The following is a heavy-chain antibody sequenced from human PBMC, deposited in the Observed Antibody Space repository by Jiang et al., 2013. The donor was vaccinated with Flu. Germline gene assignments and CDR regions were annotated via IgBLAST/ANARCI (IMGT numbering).Heavy chain of an antibody. V-gene: IGHV3-30*02. Sequence: QLLESGGGVVQPGGSMRLSCAASGFSFNYYGMHWVRQSPGKGLEWVASIWHDGTNRFYADSVRGRFTISRDNSKNSLFLQMNSLRPEDTAVYFCATLRGSSYDTYLADYWGQGTLVTVSS. CDR2: IWHDGTNR. J-gene: IGHJ4*02. CDR1: GFSFNYYG. CDR3: ATLRGSSYDTYLADY. D-gene: IGHD3-16*01.